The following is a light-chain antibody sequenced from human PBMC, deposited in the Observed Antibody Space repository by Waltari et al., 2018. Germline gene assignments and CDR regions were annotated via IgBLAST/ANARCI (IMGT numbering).Light chain of an antibody. V-gene: IGKV2-28*01. CDR1: QSLLHSNGYNY. CDR3: MQALQTPH. CDR2: LGS. J-gene: IGKJ4*01. Sequence: DIVMTQSPLSLPVTPGEQASISCRSSQSLLHSNGYNYLDWYLQKPGQSPQLLIYLGSNRASGVPDRFSGSGSGTDFTLKISRVEAEDVGVYYCMQALQTPHFGGGTKVEIK.